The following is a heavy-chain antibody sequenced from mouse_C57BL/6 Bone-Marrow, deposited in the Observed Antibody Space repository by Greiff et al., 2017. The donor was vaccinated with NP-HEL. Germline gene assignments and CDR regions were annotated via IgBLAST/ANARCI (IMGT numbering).Heavy chain of an antibody. CDR2: IYPGDGDT. CDR1: GYAFSSYW. J-gene: IGHJ3*01. D-gene: IGHD3-2*02. V-gene: IGHV1-80*01. Sequence: QVQLKQSGAELVKPGASVKISCKASGYAFSSYWMNWVKQRPGKGLEWIGQIYPGDGDTNYNGKFKGKATLTADKSSSTAYMQLSSLTSEDSAVYFCARGRKLRLQGFAYWGQGTLVTVSA. CDR3: ARGRKLRLQGFAY.